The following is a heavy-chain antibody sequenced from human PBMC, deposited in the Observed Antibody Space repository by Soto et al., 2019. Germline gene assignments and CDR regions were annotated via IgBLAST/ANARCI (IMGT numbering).Heavy chain of an antibody. CDR3: ARATVLRFLEWENDY. J-gene: IGHJ4*02. D-gene: IGHD3-3*01. CDR1: GGSISSSSYY. Sequence: PSETLSLTCTVSGGSISSSSYYWGWIRQPPGKGLEWIGSIYYSGSTYYNQYLKSRVTISVDTSKNQFSLKLSSVTAADTALYYCARATVLRFLEWENDYWGQGTLVTVSS. V-gene: IGHV4-39*01. CDR2: IYYSGST.